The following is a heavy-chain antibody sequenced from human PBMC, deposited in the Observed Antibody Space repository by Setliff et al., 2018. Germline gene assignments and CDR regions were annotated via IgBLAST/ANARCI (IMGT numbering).Heavy chain of an antibody. J-gene: IGHJ6*04. D-gene: IGHD3-22*01. CDR2: ISSSSSSI. Sequence: GGSLRLSCAASGFTFSSDPMNWVRQAPGKGLEWVSYISSSSSSIYYADSVKGRFTISRDNGKNSLFLQMSSLRAEDTAVYYCAGPLTYFYDTSGKDVWGKGTTVTVSS. CDR1: GFTFSSDP. V-gene: IGHV3-48*01. CDR3: AGPLTYFYDTSGKDV.